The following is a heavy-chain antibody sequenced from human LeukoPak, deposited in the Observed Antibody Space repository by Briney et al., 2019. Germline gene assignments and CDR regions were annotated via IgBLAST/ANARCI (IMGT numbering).Heavy chain of an antibody. D-gene: IGHD2-15*01. Sequence: PSETLSLTCTVSGGSISNYYWTWIRQPAGKGLEWIGRIHTSGNTDYNPSLQSRVTISVDKSKNQFSLNLRSVTAADTAVYYCARDYGPSLVEAGTGDAFDIWGQGTMVTVSS. CDR1: GGSISNYY. CDR3: ARDYGPSLVEAGTGDAFDI. CDR2: IHTSGNT. V-gene: IGHV4-4*07. J-gene: IGHJ3*02.